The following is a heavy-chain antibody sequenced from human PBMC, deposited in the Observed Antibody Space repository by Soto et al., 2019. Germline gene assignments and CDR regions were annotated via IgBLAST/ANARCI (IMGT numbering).Heavy chain of an antibody. CDR1: GFSLSTSGVG. CDR2: IYWDDDK. J-gene: IGHJ6*02. CDR3: ARVSFVFALGAPYYYYYGMDV. Sequence: SGPNAGEPTQTLTLTCTFSGFSLSTSGVGVGWIRQSPGKALEWLAVIYWDDDKRYSPSLKSRLSITKDTSKNQVVLTMTNMDPVDTATYYCARVSFVFALGAPYYYYYGMDVWGQGTTVTVSS. D-gene: IGHD6-13*01. V-gene: IGHV2-5*02.